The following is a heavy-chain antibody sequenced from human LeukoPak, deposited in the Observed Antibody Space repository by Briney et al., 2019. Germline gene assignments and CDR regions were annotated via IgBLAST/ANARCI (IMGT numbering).Heavy chain of an antibody. V-gene: IGHV1-24*01. CDR3: ARGSYYYGSGSYNWFDP. Sequence: ASVKVSCKVSGYTLTELSMHWVRQAPGKGLEWMGGFDPEDGETIYAQKFQGRVTMTEDTSTDTAYMELSSLRSEDTAVYYCARGSYYYGSGSYNWFDPWGQGTLVTVSS. J-gene: IGHJ5*02. CDR1: GYTLTELS. CDR2: FDPEDGET. D-gene: IGHD3-10*01.